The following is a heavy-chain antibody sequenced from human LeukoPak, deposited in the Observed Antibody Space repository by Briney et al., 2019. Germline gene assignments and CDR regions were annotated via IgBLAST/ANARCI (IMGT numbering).Heavy chain of an antibody. J-gene: IGHJ2*01. CDR1: GGSFSGYY. D-gene: IGHD6-19*01. V-gene: IGHV4-34*01. CDR2: INHSGST. CDR3: ARHGWHAWYFDL. Sequence: PSETLSLTCAVYGGSFSGYYWSWIRRPPGKGLEWIGEINHSGSTNYNPSLKSRVTISVDTSKNQFSLKLSSVTAADTAVYYCARHGWHAWYFDLWGRGTLVTVSS.